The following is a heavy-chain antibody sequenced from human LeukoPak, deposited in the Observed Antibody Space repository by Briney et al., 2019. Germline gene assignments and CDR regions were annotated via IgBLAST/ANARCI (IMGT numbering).Heavy chain of an antibody. D-gene: IGHD2-2*01. Sequence: GGSLRLSCAASGFTVSSSYMSWVRQAPGKGLEWVSVIYSGGSTYYADSVKGRFTISRDNSKNTLYLQMNSLRAEDTAVYYCARVMGYCSSTSCDYYFDYWGQGTLVTVSS. CDR1: GFTVSSSY. CDR2: IYSGGST. CDR3: ARVMGYCSSTSCDYYFDY. J-gene: IGHJ4*02. V-gene: IGHV3-66*02.